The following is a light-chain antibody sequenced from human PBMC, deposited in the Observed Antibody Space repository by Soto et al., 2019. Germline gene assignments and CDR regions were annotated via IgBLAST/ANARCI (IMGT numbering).Light chain of an antibody. J-gene: IGKJ2*01. CDR3: QQSYSNPYT. Sequence: DIQMTQSPSSLSASVGGRVTITCRASQSVSTYLNWYQQKPGKAPKFLIYAASTLQSGVPSRFSGSGSGTDFTLTISSLQPEDFATYYCQQSYSNPYTFGQGTKLEIK. CDR2: AAS. V-gene: IGKV1-39*01. CDR1: QSVSTY.